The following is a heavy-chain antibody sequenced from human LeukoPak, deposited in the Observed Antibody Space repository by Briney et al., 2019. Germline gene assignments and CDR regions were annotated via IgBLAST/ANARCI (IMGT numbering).Heavy chain of an antibody. D-gene: IGHD3-10*01. CDR2: ISDSGDNT. V-gene: IGHV3-23*01. J-gene: IGHJ6*02. Sequence: GGSLRLSCAASGFTFSSYAMSWVRQAPGKGLDWIATISDSGDNTYYADSVEGRFTISRDNSKNTLYLQMNSLRDEDTAIYYCAKVPYSDYGSGRPPFMDAWGQGTTVAISS. CDR1: GFTFSSYA. CDR3: AKVPYSDYGSGRPPFMDA.